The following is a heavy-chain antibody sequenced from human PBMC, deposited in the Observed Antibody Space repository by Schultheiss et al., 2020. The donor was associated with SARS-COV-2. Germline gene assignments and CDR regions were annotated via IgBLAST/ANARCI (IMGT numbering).Heavy chain of an antibody. V-gene: IGHV4-61*01. CDR2: INHSGST. CDR3: ARDTYYYGSGEFDP. D-gene: IGHD3-10*01. CDR1: GGSVSSGSYY. J-gene: IGHJ5*02. Sequence: SETLSLTCTVSGGSVSSGSYYWSWIRQPPGKGLEWIGEINHSGSTNYNPSLKSRVTISVDTSKNQFSLKLSSVTAADTAVYYCARDTYYYGSGEFDPWGQGTLVTVSS.